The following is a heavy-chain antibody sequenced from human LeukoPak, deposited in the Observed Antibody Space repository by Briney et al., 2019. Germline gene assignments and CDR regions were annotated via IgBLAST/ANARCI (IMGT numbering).Heavy chain of an antibody. J-gene: IGHJ3*02. CDR2: SNAGNGNT. V-gene: IGHV1-3*02. CDR3: ARFNGAIDAFDI. Sequence: ASVTVSCKASGYTFTSYAMHWVRQAPGQRLEWMGWSNAGNGNTKYSQEFQGRVTITRDTSASTAYMELSSLRSEDMAVYYCARFNGAIDAFDIWGQGTMVTVSS. CDR1: GYTFTSYA.